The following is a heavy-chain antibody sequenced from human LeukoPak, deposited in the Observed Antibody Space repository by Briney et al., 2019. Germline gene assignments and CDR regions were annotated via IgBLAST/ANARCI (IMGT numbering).Heavy chain of an antibody. D-gene: IGHD3-22*01. J-gene: IGHJ4*02. CDR2: IYYSGST. CDR1: GGSISSSSYY. Sequence: SETLSLTCTVSGGSISSSSYYRGWIRQPPGKGLEWIGSIYYSGSTYYNPSLKSRVTISVDTSKNQFSLKLSSVTAADTAVYYCARTGNTMIVVARLDYWGQGTLVTVSS. V-gene: IGHV4-39*01. CDR3: ARTGNTMIVVARLDY.